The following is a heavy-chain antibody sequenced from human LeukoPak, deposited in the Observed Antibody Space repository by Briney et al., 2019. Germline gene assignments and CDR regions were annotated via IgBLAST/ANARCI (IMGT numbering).Heavy chain of an antibody. CDR1: GFTFSSNA. Sequence: GVSLRLFCAASGFTFSSNAMHWVRQAPGQGLEWVAFIRYDGSHKYYAASVKGRFTISRDNSNNTLYLQMNSLRAEDTAVYYCAKDLSRIAVAQRGYWGQGTLVTVSS. V-gene: IGHV3-30*02. CDR3: AKDLSRIAVAQRGY. CDR2: IRYDGSHK. D-gene: IGHD6-19*01. J-gene: IGHJ4*02.